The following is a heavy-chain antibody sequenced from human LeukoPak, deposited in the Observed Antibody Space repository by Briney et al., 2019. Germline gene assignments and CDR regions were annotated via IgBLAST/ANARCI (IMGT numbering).Heavy chain of an antibody. V-gene: IGHV3-7*01. CDR3: ARDLNGGATDY. J-gene: IGHJ4*02. CDR1: GFTFSSYW. D-gene: IGHD1-26*01. CDR2: IKQDGSEK. Sequence: GGSLRLSCAASGFTFSSYWMSWVRQAPGKGLEWVANIKQDGSEKYYVDSVKGRFTISRDNAKNSLYLQMNSVRAEDTAVYYCARDLNGGATDYWGQGTLVTVSS.